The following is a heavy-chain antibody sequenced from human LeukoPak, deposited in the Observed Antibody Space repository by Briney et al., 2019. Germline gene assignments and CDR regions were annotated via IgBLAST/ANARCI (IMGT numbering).Heavy chain of an antibody. Sequence: GGSLRLSCAASGFSFSDAWMSWVRQAPGKGLEWVGRIKSTSDGGTTDYAAPVKGRFTFSRDDSKNTLYLHMNSLKTEDTAVYYCTRGAWLRYYFDYWGQGTLVTVSS. D-gene: IGHD5-24*01. CDR3: TRGAWLRYYFDY. CDR1: GFSFSDAW. V-gene: IGHV3-15*01. J-gene: IGHJ4*02. CDR2: IKSTSDGGTT.